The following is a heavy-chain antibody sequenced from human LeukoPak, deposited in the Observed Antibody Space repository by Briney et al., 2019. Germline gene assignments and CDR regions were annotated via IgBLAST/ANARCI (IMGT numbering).Heavy chain of an antibody. D-gene: IGHD2-2*02. CDR3: ARRQIPYYFDN. CDR2: IYPGDSDT. V-gene: IGHV5-51*01. Sequence: GESLKISCKASGYSFTNYWIGWVRQMPGKGLEWMGIIYPGDSDTRYSPSFQGQVTISADESISTAYLQWSSLKASDTAMYYCARRQIPYYFDNWGQGTLVTVSS. CDR1: GYSFTNYW. J-gene: IGHJ4*02.